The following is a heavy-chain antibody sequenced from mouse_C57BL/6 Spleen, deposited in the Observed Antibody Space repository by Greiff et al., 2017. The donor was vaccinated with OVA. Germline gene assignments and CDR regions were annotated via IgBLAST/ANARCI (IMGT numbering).Heavy chain of an antibody. CDR2: IYPGDGDT. J-gene: IGHJ4*01. CDR1: GYAFSSSW. V-gene: IGHV1-82*01. CDR3: ARRQLRLDYYAMDD. D-gene: IGHD3-2*02. Sequence: VQLQQSGPELVKPGASVKISCKASGYAFSSSWMNWVKQRPGKGLEWIGRIYPGDGDTNYNGKFKGKATLTADKSSSTAYMQLCSLTSEDSAVYFCARRQLRLDYYAMDDWGQGTSVTVSS.